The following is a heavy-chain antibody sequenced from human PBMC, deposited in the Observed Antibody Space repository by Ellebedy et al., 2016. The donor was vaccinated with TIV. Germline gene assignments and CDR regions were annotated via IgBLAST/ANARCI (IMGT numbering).Heavy chain of an antibody. V-gene: IGHV3-23*01. Sequence: GESLKISCAASGFTFSSYAMTWVRQAPGKGLEWVSDVSGSGVSTYYADSVKGRFTISRDNSRNVVYLLMNRLRAEDTALYYCAKDGGHDVLMVYDPRLEDWGQGTLVTVSS. J-gene: IGHJ4*02. CDR2: VSGSGVST. CDR1: GFTFSSYA. D-gene: IGHD2-8*01. CDR3: AKDGGHDVLMVYDPRLED.